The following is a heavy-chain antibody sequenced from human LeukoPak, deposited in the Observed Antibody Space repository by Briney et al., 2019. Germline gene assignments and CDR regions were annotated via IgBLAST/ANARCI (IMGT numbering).Heavy chain of an antibody. D-gene: IGHD6-19*01. CDR2: INPNSGGT. Sequence: ASAKVSCKASGYTFTGYYMHWVRQAPGQGLEWMGRINPNSGGTNYAQKFQGRVTMTRDTSISTAYMELSRLRSDDTAVYYCARVSAVAGSGRYFDYWGQGTLVTVSS. CDR3: ARVSAVAGSGRYFDY. V-gene: IGHV1-2*06. CDR1: GYTFTGYY. J-gene: IGHJ4*02.